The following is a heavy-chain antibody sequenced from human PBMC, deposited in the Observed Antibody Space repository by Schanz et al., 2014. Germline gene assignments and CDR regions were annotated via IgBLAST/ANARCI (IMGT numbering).Heavy chain of an antibody. CDR2: IFTDGRT. Sequence: AQLVESGGGLVKPGGSLRLSCAASGFAVDNYYMSCVRQAPGRGLEWVSIIFTDGRTYYADSVKGRFTISRDSSKNTLFLQMSSLRAEDTAVYYCAKSQGSSFDSWGQGTLVTVSS. J-gene: IGHJ4*02. D-gene: IGHD6-13*01. CDR1: GFAVDNYY. V-gene: IGHV3-53*01. CDR3: AKSQGSSFDS.